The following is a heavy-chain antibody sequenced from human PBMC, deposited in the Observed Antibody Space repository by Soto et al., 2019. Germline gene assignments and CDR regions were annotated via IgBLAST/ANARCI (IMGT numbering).Heavy chain of an antibody. V-gene: IGHV3-23*01. J-gene: IGHJ6*02. Sequence: GGSLRLSCAASGFTFSSYAMSWVRQAPGKGLEWVSAISGSGGSTYYADSVKGRFTISRDNSKNTLYLQMNSLRAEDTAVYYCARSASTMVRGVIIARYYYGMDVWGQGTTVTVSS. CDR1: GFTFSSYA. CDR2: ISGSGGST. CDR3: ARSASTMVRGVIIARYYYGMDV. D-gene: IGHD3-10*01.